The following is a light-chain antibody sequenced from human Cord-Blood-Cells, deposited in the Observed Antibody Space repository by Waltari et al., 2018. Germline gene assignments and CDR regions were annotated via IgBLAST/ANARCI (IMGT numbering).Light chain of an antibody. CDR3: QSADSSGTYWV. CDR2: KDS. CDR1: ALPKHY. V-gene: IGLV3-25*03. J-gene: IGLJ3*02. Sequence: SYELTQPPSVSVSPGQTARITCSGDALPKHYSYWYQQKPGQAPVLVIYKDSERPSGIPEPFSGSSSGTTVTLTISGVQAEDEADYYCQSADSSGTYWVFGGGTKLTVL.